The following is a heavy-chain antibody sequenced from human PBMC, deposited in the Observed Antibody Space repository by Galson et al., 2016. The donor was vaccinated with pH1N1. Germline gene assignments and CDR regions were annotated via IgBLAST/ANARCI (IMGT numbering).Heavy chain of an antibody. Sequence: SLRLSCAASGFTFSSYWMSWVRQAPGKGLEWVANIKQDGSEKYYVDSVKGRFTISRDNAKKSLYLQMNSLRAEDTAVYFCVGPLGNPPGYWGQGILVTVSS. J-gene: IGHJ4*02. CDR1: GFTFSSYW. V-gene: IGHV3-7*01. D-gene: IGHD1-14*01. CDR2: IKQDGSEK. CDR3: VGPLGNPPGY.